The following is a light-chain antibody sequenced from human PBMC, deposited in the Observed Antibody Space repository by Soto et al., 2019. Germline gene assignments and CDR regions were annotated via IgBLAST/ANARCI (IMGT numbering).Light chain of an antibody. CDR1: SSNIGSNY. V-gene: IGLV1-47*02. J-gene: IGLJ1*01. Sequence: QSVLTQPPSASGTPGQRVTISCSGSSSNIGSNYVYWHQQLPGTAPKLLIYSNNQRPSGVPDRFSGSKSGTSASLAISGLRSGDEADYYCAVWDDSLNAYVFGAGTKVTVL. CDR2: SNN. CDR3: AVWDDSLNAYV.